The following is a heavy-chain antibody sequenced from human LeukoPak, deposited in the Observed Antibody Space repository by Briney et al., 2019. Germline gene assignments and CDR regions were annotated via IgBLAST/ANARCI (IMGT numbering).Heavy chain of an antibody. CDR3: AKDAGTSSVHYYYYYMDV. V-gene: IGHV3-23*01. CDR1: GFTFSSYA. Sequence: GGSLRLSCAASGFTFSSYAMTWVRQAPGKGLEWVPAIGGSGTNTYYADSVRGRFTISRDNSKNTLYLQMNSLRAEDTAVYYCAKDAGTSSVHYYYYYMDVWGKGTTVTVSS. D-gene: IGHD1-7*01. CDR2: IGGSGTNT. J-gene: IGHJ6*03.